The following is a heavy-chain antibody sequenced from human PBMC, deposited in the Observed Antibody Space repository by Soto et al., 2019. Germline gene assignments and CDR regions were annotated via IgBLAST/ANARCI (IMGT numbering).Heavy chain of an antibody. J-gene: IGHJ4*02. Sequence: GGSLRLSCAASGFTFSSYAMHWVRQAPGKGLEWVAVISYDGSNKYYADSVKGRFTISRDNSKNTLYLQMNSLRAEDTAVYYCARGGAWSTWDDFDYWGQGTLVTVSS. CDR2: ISYDGSNK. V-gene: IGHV3-30-3*01. CDR1: GFTFSSYA. CDR3: ARGGAWSTWDDFDY. D-gene: IGHD1-26*01.